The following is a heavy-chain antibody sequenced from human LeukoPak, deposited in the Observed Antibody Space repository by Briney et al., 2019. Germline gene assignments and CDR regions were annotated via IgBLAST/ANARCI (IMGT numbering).Heavy chain of an antibody. J-gene: IGHJ4*02. CDR2: ISGNGDNT. CDR3: AQDTLRRPG. Sequence: TGGSLRLSCAASGFTFSSYAMSWVRQAPGKGLEWVSAISGNGDNTYYADSVKGRFTISRDNSKNTLYLQMNSLRAEDTAIYYCAQDTLRRPGWGQGTLVTVSS. D-gene: IGHD4-17*01. V-gene: IGHV3-23*01. CDR1: GFTFSSYA.